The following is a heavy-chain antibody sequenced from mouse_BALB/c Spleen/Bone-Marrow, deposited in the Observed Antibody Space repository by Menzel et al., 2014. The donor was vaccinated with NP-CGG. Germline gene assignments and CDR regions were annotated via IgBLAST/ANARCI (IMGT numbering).Heavy chain of an antibody. Sequence: VQLQQSGPELVKPGASVKMSCKASGYTFTSYVMHWVKQKPGQGLEWIGNINPYNDGTKYNEKFKGKATLTSDKSSSTAIMEHSSLTSEDSAVYYCARSLYGYDWYCDVWGAGTTVTVSS. CDR1: GYTFTSYV. J-gene: IGHJ1*01. D-gene: IGHD2-14*01. V-gene: IGHV1-14*01. CDR2: INPYNDGT. CDR3: ARSLYGYDWYCDV.